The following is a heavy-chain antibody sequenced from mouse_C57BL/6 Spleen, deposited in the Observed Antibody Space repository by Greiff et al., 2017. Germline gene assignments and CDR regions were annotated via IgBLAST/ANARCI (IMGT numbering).Heavy chain of an antibody. CDR3: AKSLYMGDY. Sequence: QVQLQQPGAELVRPGSSVKLSCKASGYTFTSYWMDWVKQRPGQGLEWIGNIYPSDSETHYNQKFKDKATLTVDKSSRTADMQLSRQTSEDSAVYYCAKSLYMGDYWGQGTTLTVSP. CDR1: GYTFTSYW. D-gene: IGHD2-12*01. J-gene: IGHJ2*01. CDR2: IYPSDSET. V-gene: IGHV1-61*01.